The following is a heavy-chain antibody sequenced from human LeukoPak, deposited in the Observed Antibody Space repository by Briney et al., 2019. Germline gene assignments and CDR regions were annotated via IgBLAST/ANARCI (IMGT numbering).Heavy chain of an antibody. CDR2: IIPILGIA. J-gene: IGHJ4*02. V-gene: IGHV1-69*04. CDR3: AREGPYYYDSSGYLDY. CDR1: GGTFSSYA. D-gene: IGHD3-22*01. Sequence: SVKVSCKASGGTFSSYAISWVRQAPGQGLEWMGRIIPILGIANYAQKFQGRVTITADKSTSTAYMELSSLRSEDTAVYYCAREGPYYYDSSGYLDYWGQGTLGTVS.